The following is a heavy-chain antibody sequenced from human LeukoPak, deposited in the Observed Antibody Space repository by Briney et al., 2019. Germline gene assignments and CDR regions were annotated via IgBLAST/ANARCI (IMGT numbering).Heavy chain of an antibody. J-gene: IGHJ6*03. D-gene: IGHD2-2*01. CDR2: IYYSGST. Sequence: PSQTLSLTCTVSGGSISSGDYYWSWIRQPPGKGLEWIGYIYYSGSTYYNPSLKSRVTISVDTSKNQFSLKLSSVTAADTAVYYCARDAHKRDNCSSTSCYGAYYYYYYMDVWGKGTTVTVSS. CDR3: ARDAHKRDNCSSTSCYGAYYYYYYMDV. CDR1: GGSISSGDYY. V-gene: IGHV4-30-4*08.